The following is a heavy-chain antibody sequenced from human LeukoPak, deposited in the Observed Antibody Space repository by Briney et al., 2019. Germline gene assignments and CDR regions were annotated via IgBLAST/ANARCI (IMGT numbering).Heavy chain of an antibody. CDR3: ARREYDILTGYYSFDY. CDR1: GFTFSSSA. D-gene: IGHD3-9*01. Sequence: PGGSLRLSCTASGFTFSSSAMTWVRQAPGKGLEWVSAISGGDTFYADSVKGRFTISRDNSKNTLYLQVNSLRAEDTAVYYCARREYDILTGYYSFDYWGQGTLVTVSS. J-gene: IGHJ4*02. V-gene: IGHV3-23*01. CDR2: ISGGDT.